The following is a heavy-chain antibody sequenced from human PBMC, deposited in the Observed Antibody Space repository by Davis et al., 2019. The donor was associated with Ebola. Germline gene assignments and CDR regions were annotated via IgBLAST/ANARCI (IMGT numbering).Heavy chain of an antibody. V-gene: IGHV3-9*01. J-gene: IGHJ3*02. CDR1: GFTFDDYA. D-gene: IGHD3-22*01. CDR2: ISWNSGSI. CDR3: ARPDSSGYVNAFDI. Sequence: GGSLRLSCAASGFTFDDYAMHWVRQAPGKGLEWVSGISWNSGSIGYADSVKGRFTISRDNAKNSLYLQMNSLRAEDTAVYYCARPDSSGYVNAFDIWGQGTMVTVSS.